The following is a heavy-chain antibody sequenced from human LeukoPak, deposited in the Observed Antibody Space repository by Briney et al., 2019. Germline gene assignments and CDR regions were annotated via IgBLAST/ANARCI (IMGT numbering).Heavy chain of an antibody. D-gene: IGHD6-13*01. V-gene: IGHV4-59*08. CDR1: GGSISSYY. Sequence: SETLSLTCTASGGSISSYYWSWIRQPPGKGLEWIGYIYYSGSTNYNPSLKSRVTISVDTSKNQFSLKLSSVTAADTAVYYCARHRSSEQLTRFDYWGQGTLVTVSS. CDR3: ARHRSSEQLTRFDY. J-gene: IGHJ4*02. CDR2: IYYSGST.